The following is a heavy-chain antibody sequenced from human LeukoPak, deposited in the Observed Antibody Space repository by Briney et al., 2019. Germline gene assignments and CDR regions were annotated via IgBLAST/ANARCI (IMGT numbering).Heavy chain of an antibody. J-gene: IGHJ5*01. CDR3: AKAGIQLWFDY. CDR1: GFTVSNNY. CDR2: IHSGGTT. Sequence: GGSLRLSCAASGFTVSNNYMSWVRQAPGKGLEWVSVIHSGGTTNYADSVQGRFTISRDNSKTTVYLHMNSLRAEDTAVYYCAKAGIQLWFDYWGQGTLVTVSS. V-gene: IGHV3-53*01. D-gene: IGHD5-18*01.